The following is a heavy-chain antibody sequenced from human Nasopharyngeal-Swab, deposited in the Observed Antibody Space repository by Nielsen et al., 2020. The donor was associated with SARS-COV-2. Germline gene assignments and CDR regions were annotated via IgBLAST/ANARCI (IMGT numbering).Heavy chain of an antibody. CDR3: ARAGIAVAAKTDY. J-gene: IGHJ4*02. CDR2: TSAYSGNT. V-gene: IGHV1-18*01. CDR1: GYTFTSHG. Sequence: ASVKVSCKASGYTFTSHGISWVRQAPGQGLEWMGWTSAYSGNTNYAQKLQGRVSMTTDTSTSTAYMELRCLRSDDTAVYYCARAGIAVAAKTDYWGQGTLVTVSS. D-gene: IGHD6-19*01.